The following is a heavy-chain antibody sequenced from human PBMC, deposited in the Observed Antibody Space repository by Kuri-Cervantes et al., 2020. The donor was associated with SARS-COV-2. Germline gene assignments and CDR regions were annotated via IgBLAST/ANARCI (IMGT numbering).Heavy chain of an antibody. CDR2: IKQDGSEK. V-gene: IGHV3-7*05. CDR1: GFTFSSYW. J-gene: IGHJ6*02. Sequence: GESLKISCAASGFTFSSYWTSWVRQAPGKGLEWVANIKQDGSEKYYVDSVKGRFTISRDNAKNSLYLQMNSLRAEDTAVYYCAREERHSVTTRYYYYGMDVWGQGTAVTVSS. D-gene: IGHD4-17*01. CDR3: AREERHSVTTRYYYYGMDV.